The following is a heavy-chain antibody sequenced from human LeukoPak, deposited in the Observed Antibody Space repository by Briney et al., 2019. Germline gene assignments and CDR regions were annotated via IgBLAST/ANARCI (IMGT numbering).Heavy chain of an antibody. CDR3: ARDRSPYSYTDY. J-gene: IGHJ4*02. D-gene: IGHD5-18*01. Sequence: GGSLRLSCAASRFTFSTYWMHWVRQAPGKGLVWVSRINSDGSSTDYADSVKGRFTISRDNSKNTLYLQMNSLRAEDTAVYYCARDRSPYSYTDYWGQGTLVTVSS. CDR1: RFTFSTYW. CDR2: INSDGSST. V-gene: IGHV3-74*01.